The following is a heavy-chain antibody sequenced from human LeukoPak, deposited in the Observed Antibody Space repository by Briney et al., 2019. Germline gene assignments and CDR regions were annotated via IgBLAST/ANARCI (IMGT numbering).Heavy chain of an antibody. Sequence: PGGSLRLSCTATGFTFSSNAMSWVRQAPGKGLEWVSGSTGSSGRTYYADSVKGRFIISRDNSKNTLHLQMNSLRAEDTAVYYCAKGVYGGNFDYWGQGTLVTVSS. V-gene: IGHV3-23*01. CDR3: AKGVYGGNFDY. J-gene: IGHJ4*02. CDR2: STGSSGRT. CDR1: GFTFSSNA. D-gene: IGHD2-15*01.